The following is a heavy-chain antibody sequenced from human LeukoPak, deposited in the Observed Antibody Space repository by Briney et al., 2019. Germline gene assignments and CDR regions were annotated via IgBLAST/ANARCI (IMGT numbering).Heavy chain of an antibody. Sequence: SETLSLTCTVSGGSISSGDYYWSWIRQPPGKGLEWIGYIYYSGSTYYNPSLKSRVTISVDTSKNQFSLKLSSVTAADTAVYYCARARVDYEYAFDIWGQGTMVTVSS. D-gene: IGHD4-17*01. V-gene: IGHV4-30-4*01. CDR3: ARARVDYEYAFDI. CDR2: IYYSGST. J-gene: IGHJ3*02. CDR1: GGSISSGDYY.